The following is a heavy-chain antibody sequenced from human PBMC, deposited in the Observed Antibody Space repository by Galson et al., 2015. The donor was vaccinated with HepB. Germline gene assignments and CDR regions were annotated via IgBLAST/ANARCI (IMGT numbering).Heavy chain of an antibody. Sequence: SVKVSCKASGYTFTSYYMHWVRQAPGQGLEWMGIINPSGGSTSYAQKFQGRVTMTRDTSTSTVYMELSSLRSEDTAVYYCARVNRYYDSHEGFDYWGQGTLVTVSS. J-gene: IGHJ4*02. V-gene: IGHV1-46*01. CDR2: INPSGGST. D-gene: IGHD3-3*01. CDR3: ARVNRYYDSHEGFDY. CDR1: GYTFTSYY.